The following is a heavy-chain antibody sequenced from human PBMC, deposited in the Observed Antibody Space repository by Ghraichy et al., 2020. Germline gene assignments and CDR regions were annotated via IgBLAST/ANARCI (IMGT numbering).Heavy chain of an antibody. CDR2: LCGGST. J-gene: IGHJ5*02. V-gene: IGHV3-66*01. Sequence: GGSLRLSCEASELIVSSNYMTWVRQAPGKGLEWVSVLCGGSTDYADSVKGRFIVSRDHSKNTVYLQMNSLRAEDTAVYYCARGNYYGSGSYYNQGFRFDPWGQGTLVTVSS. CDR3: ARGNYYGSGSYYNQGFRFDP. CDR1: ELIVSSNY. D-gene: IGHD3-10*01.